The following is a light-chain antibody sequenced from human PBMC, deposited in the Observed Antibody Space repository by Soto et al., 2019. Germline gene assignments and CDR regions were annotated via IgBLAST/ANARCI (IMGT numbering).Light chain of an antibody. Sequence: EIVMTQSPATLSVSPGARAPLSCRASQSVGSNLAWYQQKPGQAPRLLIYDASTRATGIPARFSGSGSGTEFTLTISSLQSEDFAVYYCQQYNNWLRTFGQGTKVDIK. J-gene: IGKJ1*01. CDR3: QQYNNWLRT. CDR1: QSVGSN. V-gene: IGKV3-15*01. CDR2: DAS.